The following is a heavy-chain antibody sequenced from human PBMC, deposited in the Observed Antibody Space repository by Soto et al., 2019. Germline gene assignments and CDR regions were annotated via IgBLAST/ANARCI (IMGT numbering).Heavy chain of an antibody. Sequence: GGSLRLSCAASGFTVTNAWMSWVRQAPGKGLEWVGRIKSKTDGGTTDYAAPVKGRFTISRDDSKNTLYLQMNSLKTEDTAVYYCTTARGTYGAEYFQHWGQGTLVTVPS. CDR3: TTARGTYGAEYFQH. CDR2: IKSKTDGGTT. J-gene: IGHJ1*01. CDR1: GFTVTNAW. V-gene: IGHV3-15*01. D-gene: IGHD4-17*01.